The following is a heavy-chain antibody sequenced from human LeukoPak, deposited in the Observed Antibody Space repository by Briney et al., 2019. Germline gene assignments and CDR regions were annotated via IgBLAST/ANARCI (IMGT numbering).Heavy chain of an antibody. CDR1: GYTFTGYY. CDR3: ARGYRFCDFWSGNNWFDP. V-gene: IGHV1-2*02. D-gene: IGHD3-3*01. Sequence: ASVKVSCKASGYTFTGYYMHWVRQAPGQRLEWMGWINPNSGGTNYAQKFQGRVTMTRDTSISTAYMELSRLRSDDTAVYYCARGYRFCDFWSGNNWFDPWGQGTLVTVSS. CDR2: INPNSGGT. J-gene: IGHJ5*02.